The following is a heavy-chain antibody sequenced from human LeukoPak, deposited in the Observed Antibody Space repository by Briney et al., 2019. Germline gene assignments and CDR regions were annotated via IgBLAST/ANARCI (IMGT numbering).Heavy chain of an antibody. V-gene: IGHV1-69*06. J-gene: IGHJ4*02. CDR1: GGTFSSYA. CDR3: ARFGGYCSGGSCYGYFDY. D-gene: IGHD2-15*01. Sequence: SVKVSCKASGGTFSSYAISWVRQAPGQGLEWMGGIIPIFGTANYAQKFQGRVTITADKSTSTAYMELSSLRSEDTAVYYCARFGGYCSGGSCYGYFDYWGQGTLVTVSS. CDR2: IIPIFGTA.